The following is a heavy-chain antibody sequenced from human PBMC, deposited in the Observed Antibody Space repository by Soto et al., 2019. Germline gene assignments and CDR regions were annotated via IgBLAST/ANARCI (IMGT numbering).Heavy chain of an antibody. CDR3: ARRYGSGLFDP. Sequence: QITLKESGPTLVKPTQTLTLTCTFSGFSLSATEVGVGWIRQPPGKALEWLALIYWNDDKRYSPSLKSRPTITKDPSKNQVVLTMTNMDPGDTATYYCARRYGSGLFDPLGQGTLVTVSS. CDR1: GFSLSATEVG. V-gene: IGHV2-5*01. D-gene: IGHD3-10*01. CDR2: IYWNDDK. J-gene: IGHJ5*02.